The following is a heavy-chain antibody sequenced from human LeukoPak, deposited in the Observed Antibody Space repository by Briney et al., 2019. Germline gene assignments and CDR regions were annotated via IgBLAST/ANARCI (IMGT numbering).Heavy chain of an antibody. CDR2: INSDGSST. CDR3: ARHSSGWYYDY. J-gene: IGHJ4*02. Sequence: GGSLRLSCAASGFTFSSYWMHWVRQAPGKGLVWVSRINSDGSSTSYADSVKGRFTISRDNAKNTLYLQMNSLRAEDTAVYYCARHSSGWYYDYWGQGTLVTVSS. CDR1: GFTFSSYW. V-gene: IGHV3-74*01. D-gene: IGHD6-19*01.